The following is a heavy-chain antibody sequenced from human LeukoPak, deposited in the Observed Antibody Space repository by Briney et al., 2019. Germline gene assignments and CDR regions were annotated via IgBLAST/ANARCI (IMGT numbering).Heavy chain of an antibody. CDR1: GVSFSGYY. CDR2: INHSGST. J-gene: IGHJ5*02. V-gene: IGHV4-34*01. CDR3: ARGRLDFWSGYHWFDP. D-gene: IGHD3-3*01. Sequence: SETLSLTCAVYGVSFSGYYWSWIRQPPGKGLEWIGEINHSGSTNYNPSLKSRVTISVDTSKNQFSLKLSSVTAADTAVYYCARGRLDFWSGYHWFDPWGQGTLVTVPS.